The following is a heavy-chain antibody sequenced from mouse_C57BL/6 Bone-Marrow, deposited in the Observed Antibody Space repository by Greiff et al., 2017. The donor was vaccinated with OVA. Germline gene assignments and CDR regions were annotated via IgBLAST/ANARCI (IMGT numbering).Heavy chain of an antibody. CDR3: TSYGNFDY. CDR2: IDPENGDT. Sequence: EVQLQQSWAALVRPGASVKLSCTASGFNIKDDYMHWVKQRPEQGLEWIGWIDPENGDTEYASKFQGKATITADTSSNTAYLQLSSLTSEDTAVYYCTSYGNFDYWGQGTTLTVSS. CDR1: GFNIKDDY. D-gene: IGHD2-1*01. J-gene: IGHJ2*01. V-gene: IGHV14-4*01.